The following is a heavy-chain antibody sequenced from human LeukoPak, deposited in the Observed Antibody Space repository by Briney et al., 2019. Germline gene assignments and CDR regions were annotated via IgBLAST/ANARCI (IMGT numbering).Heavy chain of an antibody. D-gene: IGHD3-22*01. CDR3: ARASPYDGYSPGY. V-gene: IGHV1-69*05. Sequence: SVKVSCKASGGTFSSYAITWVRQAPGQGLEWMGGIIPIFGTANYAQKFQGRVTITTDESTSTAYMELSSLRSEDTAVYYCARASPYDGYSPGYWGQGTLVTVSS. J-gene: IGHJ4*02. CDR2: IIPIFGTA. CDR1: GGTFSSYA.